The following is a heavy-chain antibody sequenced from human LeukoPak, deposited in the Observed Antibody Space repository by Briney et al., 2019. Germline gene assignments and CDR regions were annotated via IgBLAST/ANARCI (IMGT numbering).Heavy chain of an antibody. Sequence: PGGSLRLSCAASGVTFSSYSMNWVRQAPGKGLEWVSYISSSSSTIYYADSVKGRFTISRDNAKNSLYLQMNSLKTEDTAVYYCTTYDFWSVSYVFDIWGQGTMVTVSS. CDR3: TTYDFWSVSYVFDI. V-gene: IGHV3-48*01. CDR2: ISSSSSTI. J-gene: IGHJ3*02. D-gene: IGHD3-3*01. CDR1: GVTFSSYS.